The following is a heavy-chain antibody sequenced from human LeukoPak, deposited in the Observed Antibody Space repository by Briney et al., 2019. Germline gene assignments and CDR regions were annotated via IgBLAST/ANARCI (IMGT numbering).Heavy chain of an antibody. CDR1: GGTFSSYA. J-gene: IGHJ3*02. Sequence: SVKVSCKASGGTFSSYAISWVRQAPGQGLGWMGGIIPIFGTANYAQKFQGRVTITTDESTSTAYMELSSLRSEDTAVYYCAREGLGIVVPAAIGYGAFDIWGQGTMVTVSS. V-gene: IGHV1-69*05. D-gene: IGHD2-2*01. CDR2: IIPIFGTA. CDR3: AREGLGIVVPAAIGYGAFDI.